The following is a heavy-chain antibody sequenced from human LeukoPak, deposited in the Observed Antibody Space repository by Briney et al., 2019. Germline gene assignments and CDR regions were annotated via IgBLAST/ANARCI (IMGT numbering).Heavy chain of an antibody. J-gene: IGHJ2*01. CDR2: INHSGST. Sequence: KTSETLSLTCAVYGGSFSGYYWSWIRQPPGKGLEWIGEINHSGSTNYNPSLKSRVTISIDTSKNQVSLKLRSVTAADTALYFCARGLAGAPSGAVYFDLWGRGTLVTVSS. CDR1: GGSFSGYY. D-gene: IGHD1-26*01. CDR3: ARGLAGAPSGAVYFDL. V-gene: IGHV4-34*01.